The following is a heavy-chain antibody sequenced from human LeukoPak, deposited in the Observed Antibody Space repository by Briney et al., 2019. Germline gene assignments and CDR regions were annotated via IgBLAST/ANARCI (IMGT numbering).Heavy chain of an antibody. CDR3: AGDQLPFPRDAFDI. Sequence: ASVKVSCKASGYTFTSYGISWVRQAPGQGLEWMGWISAYNGNTNYAQKLQGRVTMTTDTSTSTAYMELRSLRSDDTAVYYCAGDQLPFPRDAFDIWGQGTMVTVSS. CDR2: ISAYNGNT. J-gene: IGHJ3*02. V-gene: IGHV1-18*01. CDR1: GYTFTSYG. D-gene: IGHD5-24*01.